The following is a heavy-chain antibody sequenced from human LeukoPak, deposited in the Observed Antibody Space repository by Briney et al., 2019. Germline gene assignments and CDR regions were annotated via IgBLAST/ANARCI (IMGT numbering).Heavy chain of an antibody. D-gene: IGHD5-12*01. CDR1: GGSISSSSYY. Sequence: SETLSLTCTVSGGSISSSSYYWGWIRQPPGKGLEWIGEINHSGSTNYNPSLKSRVTISVDTSKNQFSLKLSSVTAADTAVYYCARGRMVATSYWGQGTLVTVSS. CDR2: INHSGST. CDR3: ARGRMVATSY. J-gene: IGHJ4*02. V-gene: IGHV4-39*07.